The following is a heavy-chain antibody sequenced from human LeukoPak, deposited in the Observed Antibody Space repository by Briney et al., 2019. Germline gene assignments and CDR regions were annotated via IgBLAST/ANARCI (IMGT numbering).Heavy chain of an antibody. CDR3: ATTTVTTVAFDI. J-gene: IGHJ3*02. D-gene: IGHD4-17*01. Sequence: SETLSLTCVVYGGSFSGYYWSWIRQPPGKGLEWIGEINHSGSTNYNPSLKSRVTISVDTSKNQFPLKLSSVTAADTAVYYCATTTVTTVAFDIWGQGTMVAVST. CDR2: INHSGST. CDR1: GGSFSGYY. V-gene: IGHV4-34*01.